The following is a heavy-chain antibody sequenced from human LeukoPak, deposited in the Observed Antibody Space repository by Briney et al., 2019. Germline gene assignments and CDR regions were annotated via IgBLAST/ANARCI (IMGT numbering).Heavy chain of an antibody. CDR2: INPNSGGT. CDR1: GYTFTGYY. CDR3: ARELRRGYATLDY. J-gene: IGHJ4*02. Sequence: ASVKVSRKASGYTFTGYYMHWVRQAPGQGLEWMGWINPNSGGTNYAQKFQGWVTMTRDTSISTAYMELSRLRSDDTAVYYCARELRRGYATLDYWGQGTLVTVSS. V-gene: IGHV1-2*04. D-gene: IGHD2-15*01.